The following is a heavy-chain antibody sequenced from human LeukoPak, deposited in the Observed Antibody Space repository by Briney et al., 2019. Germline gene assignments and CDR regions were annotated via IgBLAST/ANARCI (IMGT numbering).Heavy chain of an antibody. CDR1: GDSLSSGTYY. CDR2: ISYTGYT. J-gene: IGHJ4*02. Sequence: SSETLSLTCSVSGDSLSSGTYYWSWLRQHPGKGLESIGFISYTGYTSYNPSLKSRVTISVDRSKSQFSLKLTSVTAADTAVYHCARAPQSGSPVDYWGQGTLVTVSS. D-gene: IGHD1-26*01. V-gene: IGHV4-31*03. CDR3: ARAPQSGSPVDY.